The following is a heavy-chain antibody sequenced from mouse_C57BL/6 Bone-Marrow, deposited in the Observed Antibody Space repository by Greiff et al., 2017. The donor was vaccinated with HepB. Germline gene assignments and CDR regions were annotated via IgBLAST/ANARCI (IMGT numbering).Heavy chain of an antibody. CDR1: GFTFSDFY. CDR3: ARDGDYDYDARAMDY. V-gene: IGHV7-1*01. Sequence: EVQLVESGGGLVQSGRSLRLSCATSGFTFSDFYMEWVRQAPGKGLEWIAASRNKANDYTTEYSASVKGRFIVSRDTSQSILYLQMNALRAEDTAIYYCARDGDYDYDARAMDYWGQGTSVTVSS. J-gene: IGHJ4*01. D-gene: IGHD2-4*01. CDR2: SRNKANDYTT.